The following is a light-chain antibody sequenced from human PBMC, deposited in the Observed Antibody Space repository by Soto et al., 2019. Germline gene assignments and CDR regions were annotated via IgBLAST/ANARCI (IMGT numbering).Light chain of an antibody. CDR3: QQYNNWPTWT. CDR2: GAS. Sequence: EIVLTQSPGTLSLSPCERATLSFRTSQSVSNNYLAWYQQKPGQAPRLLIYGASTRATGIPARLSGSGSETEFTLTISSLQAEDSAVYFCQQYNNWPTWTFGQGTKVDIK. CDR1: QSVSNN. J-gene: IGKJ1*01. V-gene: IGKV3-15*01.